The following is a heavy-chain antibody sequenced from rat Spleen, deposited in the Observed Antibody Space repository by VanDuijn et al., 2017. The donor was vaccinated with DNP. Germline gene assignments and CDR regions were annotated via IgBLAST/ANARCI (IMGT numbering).Heavy chain of an antibody. Sequence: QVQMKETGPGLVQTTQTLSVTCTVSGFSLTTYGVNWIRQAPGKGLEWMGIIWGDGSTNYNSALKSRLSISRDTSKSQVFLKMNSLQTEDTAIYFCTRDDIGTTRFDYWGQGVMVTVSS. D-gene: IGHD1-5*01. J-gene: IGHJ2*01. CDR2: IWGDGST. V-gene: IGHV2-77*01. CDR3: TRDDIGTTRFDY. CDR1: GFSLTTYG.